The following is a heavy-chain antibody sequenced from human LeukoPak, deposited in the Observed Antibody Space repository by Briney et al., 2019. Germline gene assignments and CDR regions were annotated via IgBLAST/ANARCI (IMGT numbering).Heavy chain of an antibody. J-gene: IGHJ5*02. CDR3: ARVFRPINWFDP. Sequence: PSETLSLTCIVSGGSISSYYWSWIRQPPGKGLEWIGYIYYSGSTYYNPSLKSRVTMSVDTSKNQFSLKLSSVTAADTAVYYCARVFRPINWFDPWGQGTLVTVSS. V-gene: IGHV4-59*12. D-gene: IGHD6-6*01. CDR1: GGSISSYY. CDR2: IYYSGST.